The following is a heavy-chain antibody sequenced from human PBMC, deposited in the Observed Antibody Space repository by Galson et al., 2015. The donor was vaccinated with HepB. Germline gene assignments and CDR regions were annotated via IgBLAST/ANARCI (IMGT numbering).Heavy chain of an antibody. Sequence: CAISGDSVSSNSAAWNWIRQSPSRGLEWLGRTYYRSKWYNDYAVSVKSRITVNPDTSKNRFSLQLNSVTPEDTAVYYCARVSGWSRDAFDIWGQGTMVTVSS. D-gene: IGHD6-19*01. CDR3: ARVSGWSRDAFDI. V-gene: IGHV6-1*01. CDR2: TYYRSKWYN. CDR1: GDSVSSNSAA. J-gene: IGHJ3*02.